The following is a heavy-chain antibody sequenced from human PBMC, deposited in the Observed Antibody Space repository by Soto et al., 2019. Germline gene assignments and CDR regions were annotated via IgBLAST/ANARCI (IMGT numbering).Heavy chain of an antibody. CDR1: GASISGFY. D-gene: IGHD1-1*01. J-gene: IGHJ5*02. CDR2: IYATGTT. CDR3: VRDGTKTLRDWFDP. V-gene: IGHV4-4*07. Sequence: SETLSLTCTVSGASISGFYWSWIRKSAGKGLEWIGRIYATGTTDYNPSLKSRVMMSVDTSKKQFPLKLRSVTAADTAVYYCVRDGTKTLRDWFDPWGQGISVTVSS.